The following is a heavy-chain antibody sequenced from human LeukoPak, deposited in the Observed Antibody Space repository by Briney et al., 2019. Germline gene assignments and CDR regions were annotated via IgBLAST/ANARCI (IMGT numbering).Heavy chain of an antibody. V-gene: IGHV4-59*01. CDR1: GGSIRSYY. J-gene: IGHJ4*02. Sequence: SETLSLTCTVSGGSIRSYYWSWIRQPPGKGLEWIGYIYYSGSTNYNPSLKSRVTISVDTSKNQFSLKLSSVTAADTAVYYCARNYYGSGSYYLFDYWGQGTLVTVSS. CDR2: IYYSGST. CDR3: ARNYYGSGSYYLFDY. D-gene: IGHD3-10*01.